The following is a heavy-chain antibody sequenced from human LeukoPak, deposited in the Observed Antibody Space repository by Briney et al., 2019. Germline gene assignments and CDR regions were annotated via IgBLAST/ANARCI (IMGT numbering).Heavy chain of an antibody. CDR3: ARGRGGFVLRYFDWSPEYYFDY. CDR1: GGSISSYY. D-gene: IGHD3-9*01. J-gene: IGHJ4*02. V-gene: IGHV4-59*01. CDR2: IYYSGST. Sequence: SETLSLTCTVSGGSISSYYWSWIRQPPGKGPEWIGYIYYSGSTNYNPSLKSRVTISVDTSKNQFSLKLSSVTAADTAVYYCARGRGGFVLRYFDWSPEYYFDYWGQGTLVTVSS.